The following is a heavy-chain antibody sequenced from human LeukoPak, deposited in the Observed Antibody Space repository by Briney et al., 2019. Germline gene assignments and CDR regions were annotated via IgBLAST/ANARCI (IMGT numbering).Heavy chain of an antibody. J-gene: IGHJ4*02. CDR3: AKSLGAPDDY. CDR2: INSDGSST. V-gene: IGHV3-74*01. D-gene: IGHD4-17*01. Sequence: GGSLRLSCAASGFTFSTYWFHWVRQPPGRGLVWVSRINSDGSSTSYADSVKGRFTVSRDNAKNTLYLQMNSLRAEDTAVYYCAKSLGAPDDYWGQGTLVT. CDR1: GFTFSTYW.